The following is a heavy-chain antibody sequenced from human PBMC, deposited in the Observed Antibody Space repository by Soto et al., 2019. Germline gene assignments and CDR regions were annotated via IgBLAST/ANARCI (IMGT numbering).Heavy chain of an antibody. CDR2: ISGSGANT. Sequence: GGSLRLSCAASGFTFSNYAMSWVRQAPGKGLEWVSSISGSGANTYYADSLKGRFTISRDNSKDTLYMQMDSLRAEDTAVYYCAKDLYYYASGSFFDYWGQGTLVTVSS. CDR1: GFTFSNYA. J-gene: IGHJ4*02. V-gene: IGHV3-23*01. CDR3: AKDLYYYASGSFFDY. D-gene: IGHD3-10*01.